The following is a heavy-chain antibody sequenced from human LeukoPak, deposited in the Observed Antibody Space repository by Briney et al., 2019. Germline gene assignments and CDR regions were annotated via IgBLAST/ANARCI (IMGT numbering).Heavy chain of an antibody. J-gene: IGHJ5*02. CDR2: ISYDGSNK. CDR1: GFTFRSYA. CDR3: ARDRYYYDSSGSEFDP. V-gene: IGHV3-30-3*01. D-gene: IGHD3-22*01. Sequence: GGSLRLSCAASGFTFRSYAMHWVRQAPGKGLEWVAVISYDGSNKYYADSVKGRFTISRDNSKNTLYLQMNSLRAEDTAVYYCARDRYYYDSSGSEFDPWGQGTLVTVSP.